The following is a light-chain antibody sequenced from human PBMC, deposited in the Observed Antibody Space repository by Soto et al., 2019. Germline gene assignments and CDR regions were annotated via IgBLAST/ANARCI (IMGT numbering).Light chain of an antibody. Sequence: EIVLTQSPGTLSLSPGERGTLSCRASQRFGSSNLAWYQQKPGQAPRLLIYSTSSRATGIPDRFSGSGSGTEFTLTTSRLEPEDFAVYYCQQYGNSPWTFGQGTKVDIK. CDR3: QQYGNSPWT. V-gene: IGKV3-20*01. J-gene: IGKJ1*01. CDR1: QRFGSSN. CDR2: STS.